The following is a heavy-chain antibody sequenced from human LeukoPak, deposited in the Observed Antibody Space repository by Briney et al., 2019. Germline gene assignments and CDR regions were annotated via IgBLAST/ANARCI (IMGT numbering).Heavy chain of an antibody. CDR3: AKDNSAGGYDFWSGYYSYFDY. J-gene: IGHJ4*02. V-gene: IGHV3-9*03. D-gene: IGHD3-3*01. CDR1: GFTFDDYA. Sequence: TGGSLRLSCAASGFTFDDYAMHWVRQAPGKGLEWVSGISWNSGSIGYADSVKGRFTISRDNAKNSLYLQMNSLRAEDMALYYRAKDNSAGGYDFWSGYYSYFDYWGQGTLVTVSS. CDR2: ISWNSGSI.